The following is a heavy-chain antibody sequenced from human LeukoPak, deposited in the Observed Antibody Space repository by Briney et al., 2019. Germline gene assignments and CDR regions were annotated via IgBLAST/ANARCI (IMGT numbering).Heavy chain of an antibody. V-gene: IGHV4-59*08. CDR1: GGSISSYY. CDR2: IYYSGST. D-gene: IGHD6-6*01. Sequence: PSETLSLTCTVSGGSISSYYWSWIRQPPGKGLEWIGYIYYSGSTNYNPSLKSRVTISVDTPKNQFSLKLSSVTAADTAVYYCARLARGFSSSSIRFDPWGQGTLVTVSS. J-gene: IGHJ5*02. CDR3: ARLARGFSSSSIRFDP.